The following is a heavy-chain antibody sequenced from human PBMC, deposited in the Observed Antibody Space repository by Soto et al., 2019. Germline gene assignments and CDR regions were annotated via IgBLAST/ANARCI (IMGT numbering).Heavy chain of an antibody. D-gene: IGHD4-17*01. Sequence: EVQLLESGGGLVQPGGSLRLSCAASGFTFNGYGMSWVRQAPGKGLEWVSAISGSGAGTYYADSVKARFTISRDNSKNTLYLQMNSLRAEDTALYYCVKDHGDGANPNHALHIWGRGTMVTVFS. V-gene: IGHV3-23*01. CDR3: VKDHGDGANPNHALHI. CDR2: ISGSGAGT. CDR1: GFTFNGYG. J-gene: IGHJ3*02.